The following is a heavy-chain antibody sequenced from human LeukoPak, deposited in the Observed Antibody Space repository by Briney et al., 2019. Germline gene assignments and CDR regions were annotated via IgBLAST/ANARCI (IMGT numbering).Heavy chain of an antibody. V-gene: IGHV4-34*01. D-gene: IGHD6-19*01. J-gene: IGHJ4*02. CDR1: GGSFSGYY. CDR3: ARGGWWRVFDY. Sequence: PSQTPSLTCAVYGGSFSGYYWSWIRQPPGKGLEWIGEINHSGSTNYNPSLKSRVTISVDTSKNQFSLKLSSVTAADTAVYYCARGGWWRVFDYWGQGALVTVSS. CDR2: INHSGST.